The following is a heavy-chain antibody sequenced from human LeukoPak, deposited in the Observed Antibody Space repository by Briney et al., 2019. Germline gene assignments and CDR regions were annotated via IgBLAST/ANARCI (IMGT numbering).Heavy chain of an antibody. CDR2: IYSGGST. J-gene: IGHJ5*02. Sequence: PGGSLRLSCAVSGSTVKSNYMSWVRQAPGKGLGWVSVIYSGGSTYYADSVKGRFTISRDNSKNTLYLQMNSLRAEDTAVYYCARDFDSYNWFDPWGQGTLVTVSS. CDR3: ARDFDSYNWFDP. D-gene: IGHD3-3*01. CDR1: GSTVKSNY. V-gene: IGHV3-66*02.